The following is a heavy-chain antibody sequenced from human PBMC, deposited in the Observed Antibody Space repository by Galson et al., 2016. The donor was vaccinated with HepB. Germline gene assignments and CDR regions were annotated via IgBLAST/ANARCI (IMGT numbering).Heavy chain of an antibody. J-gene: IGHJ6*02. CDR2: ISSDGSNQ. Sequence: SLRLSCAASGFTFSSYAMHWVRQAPGKGLEWVAVISSDGSNQYYADSVKGRFTVSRDNSKNTLFLQMNTLRPDDTAMFFCARDRDRGYHWTGGKYYYYGIDVWGQGTTVTVS. D-gene: IGHD2-15*01. V-gene: IGHV3-30*04. CDR1: GFTFSSYA. CDR3: ARDRDRGYHWTGGKYYYYGIDV.